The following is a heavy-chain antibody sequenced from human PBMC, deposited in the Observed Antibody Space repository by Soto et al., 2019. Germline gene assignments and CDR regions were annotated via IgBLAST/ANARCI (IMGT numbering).Heavy chain of an antibody. CDR2: ISAYNGNT. D-gene: IGHD6-19*01. CDR1: CSTYTSKG. CDR3: ARPHSYSSGWNFDY. Sequence: ASVQVYRKPSCSTYTSKGSSWGLQAPGQGLEWMGWISAYNGNTNYAQKLQGRATMTTDTSTSTAYMELRSLRSDDTAVYYCARPHSYSSGWNFDYRGPGTVVTVSS. V-gene: IGHV1-18*01. J-gene: IGHJ4*02.